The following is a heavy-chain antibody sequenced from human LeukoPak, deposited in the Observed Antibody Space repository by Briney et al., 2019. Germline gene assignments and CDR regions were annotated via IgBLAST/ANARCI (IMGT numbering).Heavy chain of an antibody. Sequence: ASVKVSCKASGYTFTGYGISWVRQAPGQGLEWMGWISAYNGNTNYAQKLQGRVTMTTDTSTSTAYMELRSLRSDDTAVYYCARERTGGRYSSSWYDPWGQGTLVTVSS. CDR3: ARERTGGRYSSSWYDP. CDR2: ISAYNGNT. D-gene: IGHD6-13*01. CDR1: GYTFTGYG. V-gene: IGHV1-18*01. J-gene: IGHJ5*02.